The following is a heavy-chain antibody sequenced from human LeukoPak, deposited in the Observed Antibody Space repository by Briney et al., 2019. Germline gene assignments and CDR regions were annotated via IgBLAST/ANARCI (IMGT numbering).Heavy chain of an antibody. V-gene: IGHV4-59*08. Sequence: GSLRLSCATSGFSFTDYPMNWIRQPPGKGLEWIGYISYSGSTNYNPSLKSRVTISVDTSKNQFSLRVSSVTAADTAVYYCGRRIAAAGTNNYFGIDVWGQGTTATVSS. CDR3: GRRIAAAGTNNYFGIDV. D-gene: IGHD6-13*01. CDR2: ISYSGST. J-gene: IGHJ6*02. CDR1: GFSFTDYP.